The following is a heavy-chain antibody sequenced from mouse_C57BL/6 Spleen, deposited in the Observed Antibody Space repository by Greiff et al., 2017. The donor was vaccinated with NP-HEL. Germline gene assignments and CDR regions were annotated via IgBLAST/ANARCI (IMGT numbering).Heavy chain of an antibody. CDR1: GYSFTGYY. CDR2: INPSTGGT. V-gene: IGHV1-42*01. J-gene: IGHJ2*01. Sequence: VQLQQSGPELVKPGASVKISCKASGYSFTGYYMNWVKQSPEKSLEWIGEINPSTGGTTYNQKFKAKATLTVDKSSSTAYMQLKSLTSEDSAVYYCARNPSYGNFDYWGQGTTLTVSS. D-gene: IGHD2-1*01. CDR3: ARNPSYGNFDY.